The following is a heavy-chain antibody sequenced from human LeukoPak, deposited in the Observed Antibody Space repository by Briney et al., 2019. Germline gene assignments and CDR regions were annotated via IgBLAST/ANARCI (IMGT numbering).Heavy chain of an antibody. J-gene: IGHJ4*02. V-gene: IGHV3-30-3*01. Sequence: GGSLRLSCAGSGFNFRNTAMHWVRQAPGKGLEWVALVSFDGTKKYYADSVKGRFTISRDNSNNSLYLQMNSLRAEDTAVYYCARERQNKDFWSGGDYWGQGTLVTVSS. D-gene: IGHD3-3*01. CDR3: ARERQNKDFWSGGDY. CDR2: VSFDGTKK. CDR1: GFNFRNTA.